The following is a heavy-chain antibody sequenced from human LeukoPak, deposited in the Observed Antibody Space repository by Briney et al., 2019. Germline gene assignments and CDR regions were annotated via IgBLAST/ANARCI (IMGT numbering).Heavy chain of an antibody. D-gene: IGHD2-15*01. CDR3: ARQYCSGGSCYPNIFDP. V-gene: IGHV4-30-4*08. CDR1: GGSISSGDYY. J-gene: IGHJ5*02. Sequence: PSETLSLTCTVSGGSISSGDYYWSWIRQPPGKGPEWIGYIYYSGSTYYNPSLKSRVTISVDTSKNQFSLKLSSVTAADTAAYYCARQYCSGGSCYPNIFDPWGQGTLVTVSS. CDR2: IYYSGST.